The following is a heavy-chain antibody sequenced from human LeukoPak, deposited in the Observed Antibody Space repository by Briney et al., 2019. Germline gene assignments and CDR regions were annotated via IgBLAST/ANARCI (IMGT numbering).Heavy chain of an antibody. V-gene: IGHV3-23*01. CDR1: GFTFSSYA. D-gene: IGHD3-10*01. J-gene: IGHJ4*02. Sequence: GGSLRLSCAASGFTFSSYAMRWVRQAPGKGLEWVSSISPSSGTFYADSVKGRFTISRDNSKNTLYLQMNSLRAEDTAVYYCARDRGYGFVTNSNDYWGLGTLVTVSS. CDR3: ARDRGYGFVTNSNDY. CDR2: ISPSSGT.